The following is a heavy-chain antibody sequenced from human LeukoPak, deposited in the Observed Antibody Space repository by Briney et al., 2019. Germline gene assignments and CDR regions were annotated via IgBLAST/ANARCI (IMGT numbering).Heavy chain of an antibody. D-gene: IGHD3-10*01. Sequence: SETLSLTCAVYGGSFSGYYWSWIRQPPGKGLEWIGEINHSGSTNYNPSLKSRVTISVDTSKNQFSLKLSSVTAADTAVYYCARARRSLDYWGQGTPVTVSS. CDR1: GGSFSGYY. V-gene: IGHV4-34*01. CDR3: ARARRSLDY. CDR2: INHSGST. J-gene: IGHJ4*02.